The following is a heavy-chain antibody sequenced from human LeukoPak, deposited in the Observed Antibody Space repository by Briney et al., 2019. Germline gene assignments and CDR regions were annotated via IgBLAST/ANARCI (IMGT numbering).Heavy chain of an antibody. V-gene: IGHV3-30-3*01. CDR1: GFTFSSYA. D-gene: IGHD3-3*01. CDR2: ISYDGSNK. J-gene: IGHJ4*02. Sequence: PGGSLRLSCAASGFTFSSYAMHWVRQAPGKGLEWVAVISYDGSNKYYADSVKGRFTIPRDNSKNTLYLQMNSLRAEDTAVYYCARDSLFTIFGVVITATVTDYWGQGTLVTVSS. CDR3: ARDSLFTIFGVVITATVTDY.